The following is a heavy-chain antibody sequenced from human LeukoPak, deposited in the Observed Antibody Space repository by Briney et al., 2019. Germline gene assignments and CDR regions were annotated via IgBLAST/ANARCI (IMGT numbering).Heavy chain of an antibody. J-gene: IGHJ6*03. V-gene: IGHV3-74*01. CDR3: ASDRGAAMHYYYYYMDV. D-gene: IGHD2-2*01. CDR1: GFTFSSYW. CDR2: INSDGSST. Sequence: PGGSLRLSCAASGFTFSSYWMHWVRQAPGKGLVWVSRINSDGSSTSYADSVKGRFTISRDNAKNTLYLQMNSLRAEDTAVYYCASDRGAAMHYYYYYMDVWGKGTTVTVSS.